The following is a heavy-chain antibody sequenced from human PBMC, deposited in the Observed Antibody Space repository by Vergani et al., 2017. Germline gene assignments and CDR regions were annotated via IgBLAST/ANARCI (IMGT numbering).Heavy chain of an antibody. CDR3: ARLTTANYFDY. CDR2: IYYSGST. V-gene: IGHV4-39*01. J-gene: IGHJ4*02. Sequence: QVQLQESGPGLVKPSETLSLTCTVSGGSISSSSYYWGWIRQPPGKGLEWIGSIYYSGSTYYNPSLKSRVTISVDTSKNQFSLKLSSVTAADTAVYYCARLTTANYFDYWGQGTLVTVSS. D-gene: IGHD1-1*01. CDR1: GGSISSSSYY.